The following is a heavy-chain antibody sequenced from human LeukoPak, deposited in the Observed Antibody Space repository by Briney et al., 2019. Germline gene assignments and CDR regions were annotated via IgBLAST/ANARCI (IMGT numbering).Heavy chain of an antibody. V-gene: IGHV3-23*01. Sequence: PGGSLRLSCAASGFTFSSYGMSWVRQAPGKGLEWVSAISGSGTSTYYADSVKGRFTISRNNSKNTLYLQMNSLRAVDTAVYYCAKGNYDILTGYLYYFDYWGQGTLVTVSS. D-gene: IGHD3-9*01. CDR2: ISGSGTST. J-gene: IGHJ4*02. CDR3: AKGNYDILTGYLYYFDY. CDR1: GFTFSSYG.